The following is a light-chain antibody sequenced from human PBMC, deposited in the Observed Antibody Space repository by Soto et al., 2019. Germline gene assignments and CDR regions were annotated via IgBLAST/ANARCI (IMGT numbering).Light chain of an antibody. J-gene: IGKJ4*01. CDR3: QQRSNWPPLT. Sequence: ETVLTQSPATLSLSPGERATLSCRASQSVSSYLAWYQQKPGQAPMLLIYDASNRATGIPARFSGSGSGTDFTLTISSLEPEDFAVYYCQQRSNWPPLTFGGGTKVEIK. CDR1: QSVSSY. V-gene: IGKV3-11*01. CDR2: DAS.